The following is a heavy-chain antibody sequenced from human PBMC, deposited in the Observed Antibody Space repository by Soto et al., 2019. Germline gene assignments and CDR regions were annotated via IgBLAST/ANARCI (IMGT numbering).Heavy chain of an antibody. D-gene: IGHD6-6*01. CDR1: VGTFSSYA. CDR2: IIPIFGTA. J-gene: IGHJ6*02. V-gene: IGHV1-69*12. Sequence: QVQLVQSGAEVKKPGSSVKVSCKASVGTFSSYAISWVRQAPGQGLEWMGGIIPIFGTANYAQKFQGRVTITADESTSTAYMELSSLRSEDTAVYYCARVFIAARPWVYGMDVWGQGTTVTVSS. CDR3: ARVFIAARPWVYGMDV.